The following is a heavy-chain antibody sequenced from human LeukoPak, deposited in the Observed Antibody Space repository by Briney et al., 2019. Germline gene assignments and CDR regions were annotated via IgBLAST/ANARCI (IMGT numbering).Heavy chain of an antibody. V-gene: IGHV3-11*01. Sequence: GGSLRLSCAASGFTFSDYYMSWIRQAPGKGLEWVSYISNSGSTIYYADSVKGRFTISRDNAKNSLYLQMNSLRAEDTAVYYCARERIAVAGKGEYYYMDVWGKGTTVTVSS. D-gene: IGHD6-19*01. CDR3: ARERIAVAGKGEYYYMDV. J-gene: IGHJ6*03. CDR2: ISNSGSTI. CDR1: GFTFSDYY.